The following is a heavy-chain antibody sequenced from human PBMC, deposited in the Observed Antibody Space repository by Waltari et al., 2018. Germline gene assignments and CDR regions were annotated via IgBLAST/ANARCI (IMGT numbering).Heavy chain of an antibody. Sequence: QLQLQQSGPGLVKPSESLSLTCAVSGDSMTSNYFWSWVRQSPGKGLEWIGEVHRSGRTNYNPALASRVIVSIDTSNNQFSLTLPFPTAADTAMYYCARDRGRGLYLDSWGQGTLVTVSP. J-gene: IGHJ4*02. D-gene: IGHD2-15*01. CDR2: VHRSGRT. CDR3: ARDRGRGLYLDS. CDR1: GDSMTSNYF. V-gene: IGHV4-4*02.